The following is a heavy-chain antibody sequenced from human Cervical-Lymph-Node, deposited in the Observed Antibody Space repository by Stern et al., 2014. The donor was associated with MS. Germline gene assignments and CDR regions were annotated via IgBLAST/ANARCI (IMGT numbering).Heavy chain of an antibody. Sequence: EVQLEESGGGLVQPGGSLRLSCVASGVSFSRYVMSWGRQAPGKGLEWVSAITESGDATYYTESGKGRFTISRDNSENTLYLQMNSLRAEDTAVYYCATGRGGNYCFENWGQGTLVTVSS. CDR1: GVSFSRYV. CDR3: ATGRGGNYCFEN. J-gene: IGHJ4*02. D-gene: IGHD4-23*01. V-gene: IGHV3-23*04. CDR2: ITESGDAT.